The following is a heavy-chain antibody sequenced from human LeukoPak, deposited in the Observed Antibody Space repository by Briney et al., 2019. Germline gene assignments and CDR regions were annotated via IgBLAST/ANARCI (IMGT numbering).Heavy chain of an antibody. CDR3: AKDRYGDYPDALDY. CDR2: ISWNSGSI. V-gene: IGHV3-9*03. CDR1: GFTFDDYA. D-gene: IGHD4-17*01. J-gene: IGHJ4*02. Sequence: SGGSLRLSCAASGFTFDDYAMHWVRQAPGKGLEWVSGISWNSGSIGYADSVKGRFTISRDNAKNSLYLQMNSLRAEDMALYYCAKDRYGDYPDALDYWGQGTLVTVSS.